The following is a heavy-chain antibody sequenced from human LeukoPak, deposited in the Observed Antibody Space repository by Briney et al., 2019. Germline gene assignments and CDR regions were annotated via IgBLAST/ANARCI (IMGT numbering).Heavy chain of an antibody. CDR3: ARGSIAVAGNFDY. CDR2: INPNSGGT. V-gene: IGHV1-2*02. Sequence: ASVKVSCKASGYTFTGYYMHWVRQAPGQGLEWMGWINPNSGGTNYAQKFHGRVTMTRDTPISTAYMELSRLRSDDTAVYYCARGSIAVAGNFDYWGQGTLVTVSS. D-gene: IGHD6-19*01. J-gene: IGHJ4*02. CDR1: GYTFTGYY.